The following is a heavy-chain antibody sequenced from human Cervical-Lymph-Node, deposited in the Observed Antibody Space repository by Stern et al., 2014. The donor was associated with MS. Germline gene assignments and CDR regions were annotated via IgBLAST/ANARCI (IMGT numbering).Heavy chain of an antibody. CDR1: GGSISSGNYY. V-gene: IGHV4-61*02. J-gene: IGHJ3*02. Sequence: VQLQESGPGLVKPSQTLSLTCTVSGGSISSGNYYWSWIRQPAGEGLEWIGRIYSSGSTQYNPPLKSRVTISTDTSTNQISLRLSSVTAADTAVYYCARGNYDVLTDNGGHGFDIWGQGTMVTVSS. CDR2: IYSSGST. CDR3: ARGNYDVLTDNGGHGFDI. D-gene: IGHD3-9*01.